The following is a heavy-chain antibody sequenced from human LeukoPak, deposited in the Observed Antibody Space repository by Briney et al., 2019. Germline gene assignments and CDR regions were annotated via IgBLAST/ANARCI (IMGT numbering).Heavy chain of an antibody. V-gene: IGHV1-46*01. CDR3: AREPSGYDSGFDY. J-gene: IGHJ4*02. D-gene: IGHD5-12*01. CDR1: GYTFTSYG. CDR2: INPSGGST. Sequence: ASVKVSCKASGYTFTSYGISWVRQAPGQGLEWMGIINPSGGSTSYAQKFQGRVTMTRDTSTSTVYMELSSLRSEDTAVYYCAREPSGYDSGFDYWGQGTLVTVSS.